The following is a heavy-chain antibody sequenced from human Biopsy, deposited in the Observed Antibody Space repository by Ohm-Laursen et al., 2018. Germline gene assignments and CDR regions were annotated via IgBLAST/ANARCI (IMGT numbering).Heavy chain of an antibody. J-gene: IGHJ4*02. D-gene: IGHD6-19*01. V-gene: IGHV4-59*12. CDR1: GGSISSFY. CDR2: ISDSGST. CDR3: ARGRLRAVARFDY. Sequence: SETLSLTCAVSGGSISSFYWTWIRRPPGKGPEWIGDISDSGSTNYKPSLKSRVIISVDTSKNQFSLKLSSVTAADTAVYYCARGRLRAVARFDYWGQGTLVTVSS.